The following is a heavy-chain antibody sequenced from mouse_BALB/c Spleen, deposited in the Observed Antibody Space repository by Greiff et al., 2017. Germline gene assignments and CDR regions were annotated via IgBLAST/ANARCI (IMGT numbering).Heavy chain of an antibody. Sequence: EVKLEESGGGLVQPGGSMKLSCVASGFTFSSYWMSWVRQSPEKGLEWVAEIRLKSDNYATHYAESVKGKFTISRDDSKRRLYLQMNSLRAEDTGIYYCTYYRFAYWGQGTLVTVSA. D-gene: IGHD2-12*01. CDR2: IRLKSDNYAT. V-gene: IGHV6-6*02. CDR1: GFTFSSYW. CDR3: TYYRFAY. J-gene: IGHJ3*01.